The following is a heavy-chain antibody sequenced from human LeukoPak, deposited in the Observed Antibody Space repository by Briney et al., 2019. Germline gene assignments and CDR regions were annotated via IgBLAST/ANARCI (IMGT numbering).Heavy chain of an antibody. J-gene: IGHJ4*02. CDR3: ARDGGDDILDY. CDR1: GGSISSYY. D-gene: IGHD4-17*01. Sequence: SETLSLTCTVSGGSISSYYWSWLRQPPGKALEWLGYIYYRGSPNYHPSLKSRVTISIDTSKNQFSLRLSSVTAADTAVYYCARDGGDDILDYWGQGTLVTVSS. CDR2: IYYRGSP. V-gene: IGHV4-59*01.